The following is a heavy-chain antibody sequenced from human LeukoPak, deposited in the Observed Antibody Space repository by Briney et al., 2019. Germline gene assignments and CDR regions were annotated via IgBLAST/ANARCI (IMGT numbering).Heavy chain of an antibody. CDR2: INPNSGDT. D-gene: IGHD5-18*01. CDR3: ARHLIQGGEE. V-gene: IGHV1-2*02. CDR1: GYTFTGYY. J-gene: IGHJ4*02. Sequence: ASVKVSCTTSGYTFTGYYIHWVRQAPGQGLQWMGWINPNSGDTDYTQKFQGRVTMTRDTSISTAYMELFRLRSDDTALYYCARHLIQGGEEGGQGTLVTVSS.